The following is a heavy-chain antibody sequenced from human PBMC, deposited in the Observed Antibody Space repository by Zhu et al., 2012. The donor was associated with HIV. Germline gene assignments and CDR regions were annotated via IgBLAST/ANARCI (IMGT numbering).Heavy chain of an antibody. J-gene: IGHJ3*02. D-gene: IGHD3-16*01. CDR3: ARVLGGDALDI. Sequence: QVQLQESGPGPVKPSETLSLTCTVSGYFISSGYYWGWIRQPPGKGLEWIGNIYHSGSTYYNSSLKSRVTISVDTSKNQFSLKLSSVTAADTAVYYCARVLGGDALDIWGQGTMVTVSS. V-gene: IGHV4-38-2*02. CDR2: IYHSGST. CDR1: GYFISSGYY.